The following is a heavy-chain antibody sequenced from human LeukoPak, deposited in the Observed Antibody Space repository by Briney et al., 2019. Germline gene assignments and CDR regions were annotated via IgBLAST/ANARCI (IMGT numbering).Heavy chain of an antibody. CDR2: INTNGDNT. V-gene: IGHV3-64D*06. CDR3: VKDRLPFTGWYLYN. J-gene: IGHJ4*02. Sequence: GGSLRLSCSASGFSFDNYAMHWVRQAPGKGLEYVSGINTNGDNTYYSDSVKGRFIISRDNSENTLSLQMRRLRVEDTAVYYCVKDRLPFTGWYLYNWGQGTLVTVSS. CDR1: GFSFDNYA. D-gene: IGHD6-19*01.